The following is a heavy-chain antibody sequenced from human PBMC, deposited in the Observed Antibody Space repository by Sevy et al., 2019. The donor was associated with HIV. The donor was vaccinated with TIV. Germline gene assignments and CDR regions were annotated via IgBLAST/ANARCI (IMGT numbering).Heavy chain of an antibody. D-gene: IGHD3-22*01. CDR1: GYSFTSHW. CDR3: ATSRSGYFDRSGYYIY. Sequence: GESLKISCQGSGYSFTSHWIGWVRHMPGKGLEWMGIIYPEDSETRYSPSFQGQVTFSADKSISTAYLQWSSLKASDTAMYYCATSRSGYFDRSGYYIYWGQGTLVTVSS. CDR2: IYPEDSET. J-gene: IGHJ4*02. V-gene: IGHV5-51*01.